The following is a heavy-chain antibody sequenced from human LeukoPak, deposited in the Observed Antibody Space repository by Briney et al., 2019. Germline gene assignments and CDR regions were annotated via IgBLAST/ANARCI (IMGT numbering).Heavy chain of an antibody. CDR1: GFTFSSYG. Sequence: GGSLRLSCAASGFTFSSYGMSWVRQAPGKGLEWVSAISGSGGSTYYADSVKGRFTISRDNSKNTLYLQMNSLRAEDTAVYYCAKSGEYYYDSSGYLYWGQGTLVTVSS. J-gene: IGHJ4*02. CDR3: AKSGEYYYDSSGYLY. D-gene: IGHD3-22*01. V-gene: IGHV3-23*01. CDR2: ISGSGGST.